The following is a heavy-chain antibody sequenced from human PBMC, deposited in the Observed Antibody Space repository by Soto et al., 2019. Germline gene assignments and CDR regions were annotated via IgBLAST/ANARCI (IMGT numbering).Heavy chain of an antibody. CDR3: AREGIVGATHYGMDV. CDR1: GYTFTGYY. J-gene: IGHJ6*02. Sequence: ASVKVSGKASGYTFTGYYMHWVRQAPGQGLEWMGWIDPNSGGTNYAQKFQGWVTMTRDTSISTAYMELSRLRSDDTAVYYCAREGIVGATHYGMDVWGQGTTVTVSS. V-gene: IGHV1-2*04. D-gene: IGHD1-26*01. CDR2: IDPNSGGT.